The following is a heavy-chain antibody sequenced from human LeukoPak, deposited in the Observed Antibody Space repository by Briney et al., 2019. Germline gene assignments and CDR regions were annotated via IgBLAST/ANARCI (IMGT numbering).Heavy chain of an antibody. Sequence: GGSLRLSCAASGFTFSSYAMHWVRQAPGKGLEWVAVISYDGSNKYYADSVKGRFTISRDNSKNTVYLQMNSLRAEDTAVYYCANHAGDYPTHFDYWGQGTLVTVSS. J-gene: IGHJ4*02. V-gene: IGHV3-30*04. CDR3: ANHAGDYPTHFDY. CDR2: ISYDGSNK. D-gene: IGHD4-17*01. CDR1: GFTFSSYA.